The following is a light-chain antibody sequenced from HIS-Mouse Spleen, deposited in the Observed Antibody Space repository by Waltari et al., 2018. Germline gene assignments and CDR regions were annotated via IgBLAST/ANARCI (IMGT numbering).Light chain of an antibody. CDR2: EDS. Sequence: SYELTQPPSVSVSPGQPARITCSGEALPNKHAYWYQQKSGQAPVLVIYEDSKRPSGIPERFSGSSSGTMATLTISGAQVEDEADYYCYSTDSSGNHRVFGGGTKLTVL. CDR3: YSTDSSGNHRV. CDR1: ALPNKH. J-gene: IGLJ2*01. V-gene: IGLV3-10*01.